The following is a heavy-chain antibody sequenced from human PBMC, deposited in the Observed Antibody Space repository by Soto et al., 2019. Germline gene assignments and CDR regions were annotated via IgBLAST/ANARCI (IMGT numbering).Heavy chain of an antibody. Sequence: LRLSCAASGFTFNSYNMHWVRQAPGKGLEWVAVISYDGINQYHADSVKGRFTVSRDNAKNSLSLQMNSLRAEDTAVYYCARGRGFMVRGLGGWSRIPYYYFYGMDVWGQGTSVTVS. D-gene: IGHD3-10*01. CDR1: GFTFNSYN. V-gene: IGHV3-30*04. J-gene: IGHJ6*02. CDR3: ARGRGFMVRGLGGWSRIPYYYFYGMDV. CDR2: ISYDGINQ.